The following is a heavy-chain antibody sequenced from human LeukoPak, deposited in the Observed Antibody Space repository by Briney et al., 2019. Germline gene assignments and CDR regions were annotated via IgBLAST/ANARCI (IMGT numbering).Heavy chain of an antibody. D-gene: IGHD2-2*01. CDR1: GGSISNYY. Sequence: SETLSLTCTVSGGSISNYYWSWIRQPAGKGLEWIGRIYTSGSTNYNPSLKSRVTISLDTSKNQVLLKLNSVTAADTAVYYCARSRYCSGTSCYGDFDYWGQGTLGTVSS. CDR3: ARSRYCSGTSCYGDFDY. V-gene: IGHV4-4*07. CDR2: IYTSGST. J-gene: IGHJ4*02.